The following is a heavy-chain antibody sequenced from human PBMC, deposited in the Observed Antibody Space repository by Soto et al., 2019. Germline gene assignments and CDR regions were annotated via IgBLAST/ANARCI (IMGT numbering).Heavy chain of an antibody. CDR3: AKYRVAVAVGDA. Sequence: QVQLQESGPGLVKASQTLSLTCNVSGGSVSSGDYYWSWIRQPPGKGLEWIGYISHSGSTYSNPSLKGRLAMSIATSKNQFSLPLCSVTAADTAVYFCAKYRVAVAVGDAWGPGTLVTVSS. J-gene: IGHJ5*02. CDR2: ISHSGST. D-gene: IGHD2-15*01. CDR1: GGSVSSGDYY. V-gene: IGHV4-30-4*01.